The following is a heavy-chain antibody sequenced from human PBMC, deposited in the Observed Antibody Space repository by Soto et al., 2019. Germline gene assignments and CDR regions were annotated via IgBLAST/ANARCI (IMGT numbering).Heavy chain of an antibody. CDR1: YGSFSDYY. CDR3: AIFETYRSSWYLVDESAY. J-gene: IGHJ4*02. Sequence: SQPMSLTNAVEYGSFSDYYCSWLRKPPGKGLEWIGEINHSGSTNYNPSLKSRVTISVDTSTNQFYLKLSSVTAADTAVYYCAIFETYRSSWYLVDESAYWGKGTLVPVSS. V-gene: IGHV4-34*01. CDR2: INHSGST. D-gene: IGHD6-13*01.